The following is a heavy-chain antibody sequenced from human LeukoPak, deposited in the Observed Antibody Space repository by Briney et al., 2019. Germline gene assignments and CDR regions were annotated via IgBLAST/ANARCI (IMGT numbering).Heavy chain of an antibody. D-gene: IGHD3-10*01. Sequence: ASVKGSCKASGYTFTSYYMHWVRQAPGQGPEWMGIINPSGGSTSYAQKFQGRVTMTRDTSTSTVYMELSSLRSEDTAVYYCARGRVEWFGELFQFDPWGQGTLVTVSS. CDR2: INPSGGST. CDR3: ARGRVEWFGELFQFDP. J-gene: IGHJ5*02. CDR1: GYTFTSYY. V-gene: IGHV1-46*03.